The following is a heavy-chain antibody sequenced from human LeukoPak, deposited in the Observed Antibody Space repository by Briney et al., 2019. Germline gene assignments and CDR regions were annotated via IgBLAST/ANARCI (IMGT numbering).Heavy chain of an antibody. CDR1: GGSFSGYY. CDR3: ARGPPYDYIWGSYRSSFDY. V-gene: IGHV4-34*01. CDR2: INHSGST. Sequence: SETLSLTCAVHGGSFSGYYWSWIRQPPGKGLEWIGEINHSGSTNYNPSLKSRVTISVDTSKNQFSLKLSSVTAADTAVYYCARGPPYDYIWGSYRSSFDYWGQGTLVTVSS. J-gene: IGHJ4*02. D-gene: IGHD3-16*02.